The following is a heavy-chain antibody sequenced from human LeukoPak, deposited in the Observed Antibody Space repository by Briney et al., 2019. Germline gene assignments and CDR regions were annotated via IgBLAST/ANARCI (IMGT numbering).Heavy chain of an antibody. J-gene: IGHJ4*02. Sequence: GGSLRLSCVASGFSFRNYAIHWVRQAPGKGLEYVSVINADGRITYYADSVKGRFTISRDNSKNTVYLQMGSLRGEDMAVYYCTRDGGSFCDFDYWGQGALVTVSS. V-gene: IGHV3-64*02. CDR3: TRDGGSFCDFDY. CDR1: GFSFRNYA. CDR2: INADGRIT. D-gene: IGHD1-26*01.